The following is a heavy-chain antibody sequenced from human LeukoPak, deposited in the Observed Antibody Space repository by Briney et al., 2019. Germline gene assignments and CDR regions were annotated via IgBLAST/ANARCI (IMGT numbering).Heavy chain of an antibody. CDR3: ARELNGYGYYFFDY. CDR2: ISGSGGST. J-gene: IGHJ4*02. Sequence: PGGSLRLSCAASGFTFSSYAMSWVRQAPGKGLEWVSGISGSGGSTYYADSVKGRFTISRDDSKNTLYLQMNSLGAEDTAVYYCARELNGYGYYFFDYWGPGTLVTVSS. CDR1: GFTFSSYA. D-gene: IGHD3-16*01. V-gene: IGHV3-23*01.